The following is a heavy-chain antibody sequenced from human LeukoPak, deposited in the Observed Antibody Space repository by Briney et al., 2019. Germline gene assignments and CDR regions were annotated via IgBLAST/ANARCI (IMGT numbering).Heavy chain of an antibody. V-gene: IGHV3-7*03. CDR1: GFTVDSNY. CDR2: TREDGREK. J-gene: IGHJ4*02. D-gene: IGHD6-6*01. Sequence: GGSLRLSCAASGFTVDSNYLSWVRQAPGKGLEWVANTREDGREKNYVDSVRGRFTISRDNAKNSLYLQMNSLGVEDTAVYYCVRGIIGAPGSDYWGQGTLVTVSS. CDR3: VRGIIGAPGSDY.